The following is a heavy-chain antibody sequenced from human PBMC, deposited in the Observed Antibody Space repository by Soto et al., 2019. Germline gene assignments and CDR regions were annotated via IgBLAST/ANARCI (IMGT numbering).Heavy chain of an antibody. V-gene: IGHV3-33*01. Sequence: PWGALRLSCAASGFTFSSYGMHCVRQAPGRGLEWVAVIWYDGSNKYYADSVKGRFTISRDNSKNTLYLQMNSLRAEDTAVYYCARDSEQLVDYWGQGTLVTVSS. J-gene: IGHJ4*02. CDR1: GFTFSSYG. CDR2: IWYDGSNK. CDR3: ARDSEQLVDY. D-gene: IGHD6-6*01.